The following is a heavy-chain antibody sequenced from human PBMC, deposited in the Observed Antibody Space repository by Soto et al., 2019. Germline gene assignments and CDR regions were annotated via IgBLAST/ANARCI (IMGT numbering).Heavy chain of an antibody. D-gene: IGHD6-6*01. Sequence: QVQLVQSGAEVKKPGSSVKVSCKASGGNFSSYAISWVRQAPEQGLEWMGGIIPIFGTANYAQKFQGRVTITADESTSTAYMELSSLRSEDTAVYYCARDQVESSSSSHEYYYYGMDVWGQGTTVTVSS. CDR2: IIPIFGTA. J-gene: IGHJ6*02. CDR3: ARDQVESSSSSHEYYYYGMDV. CDR1: GGNFSSYA. V-gene: IGHV1-69*01.